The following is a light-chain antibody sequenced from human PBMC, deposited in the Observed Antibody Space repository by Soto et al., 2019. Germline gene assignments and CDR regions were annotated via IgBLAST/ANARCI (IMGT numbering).Light chain of an antibody. V-gene: IGKV3-15*01. CDR2: GAS. CDR3: QHYNSWPPL. Sequence: ETGMTQSPATLSVSPGETATLSCRASQSVRDNLAWYQQKPGQAPRLLIYGASTRVTGIPARFSGSGSGTEFTLTISSLQSEDFAVYYCQHYNSWPPLFGPGTKVDIK. J-gene: IGKJ3*01. CDR1: QSVRDN.